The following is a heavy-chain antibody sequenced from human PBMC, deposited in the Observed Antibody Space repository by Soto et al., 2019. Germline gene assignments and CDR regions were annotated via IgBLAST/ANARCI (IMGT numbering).Heavy chain of an antibody. V-gene: IGHV1-46*03. Sequence: GASVKVSCKASGYTFTSYYMHWVRQAPGQGLEWMGIISPSGGSTSYAQKFQGRVTMTRDTSTSTVYMELSSLRSEDTAVYYCAREQISHCSSTSCYVGWLDPWGQGTLVTLSS. CDR3: AREQISHCSSTSCYVGWLDP. CDR2: ISPSGGST. CDR1: GYTFTSYY. J-gene: IGHJ5*02. D-gene: IGHD2-2*01.